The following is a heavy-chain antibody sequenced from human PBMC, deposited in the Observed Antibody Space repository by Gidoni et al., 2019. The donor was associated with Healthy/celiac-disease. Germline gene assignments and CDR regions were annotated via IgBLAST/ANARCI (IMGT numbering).Heavy chain of an antibody. CDR3: ARQGGSYYYYGMDV. V-gene: IGHV4-59*08. Sequence: QVQLQASGQGLVKPAETLSPTCPVADGSISSYDWRWIRQHPGKGLEWIGYIYSSGRTNYNPSLKSRVTISVDTSKNQFSLKLSSVTAADTAVYYCARQGGSYYYYGMDVWGQVTTVTVSS. J-gene: IGHJ6*02. CDR2: IYSSGRT. CDR1: DGSISSYD. D-gene: IGHD1-26*01.